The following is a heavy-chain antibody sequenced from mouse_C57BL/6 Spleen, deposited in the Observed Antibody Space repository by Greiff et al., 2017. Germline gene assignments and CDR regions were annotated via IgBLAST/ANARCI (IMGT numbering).Heavy chain of an antibody. D-gene: IGHD1-1*01. CDR3: ARGGLITTVVADY. CDR2: ILPGSGSL. J-gene: IGHJ2*01. Sequence: QVQLLQSGAELTQPGPSVRLSSKLTGNTFTGSWLVWLMQRPGHGLEWFGEILPGSGSLNYNEKFKGKAPFPADTSSNTAYMQLSSLTTEDSAIYYCARGGLITTVVADYWGQCTTLT. V-gene: IGHV1-9*01. CDR1: GNTFTGSW.